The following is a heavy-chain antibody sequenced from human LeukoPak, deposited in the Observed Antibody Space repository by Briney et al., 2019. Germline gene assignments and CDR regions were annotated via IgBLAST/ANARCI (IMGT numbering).Heavy chain of an antibody. CDR2: INHSGST. CDR1: GGSFSGYY. V-gene: IGHV4-34*01. D-gene: IGHD4-23*01. CDR3: ARGDYGGNSDAFDI. J-gene: IGHJ3*02. Sequence: PSETLSLTCAVYGGSFSGYYWSWIRQPPGKGLEWIGEINHSGSTYYNPSLKSRVTISVDRSKNQFPLKLSSVTAADTAVYYCARGDYGGNSDAFDIWGQGTMVTVSS.